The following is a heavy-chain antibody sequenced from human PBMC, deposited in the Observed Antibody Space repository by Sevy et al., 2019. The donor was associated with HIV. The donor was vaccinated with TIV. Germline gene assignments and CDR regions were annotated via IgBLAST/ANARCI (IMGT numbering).Heavy chain of an antibody. V-gene: IGHV3-30-3*01. CDR1: GFTFSSYA. CDR2: ISYDGSNK. J-gene: IGHJ6*02. CDR3: ARDRERGSGSFKNYYGMDV. D-gene: IGHD3-10*01. Sequence: GGSLRLSCAASGFTFSSYAMHWVRQAPGKGLEWVAVISYDGSNKYYADSVKGRFTISRENSKNTLYLQMNSLRAEDTAVYYCARDRERGSGSFKNYYGMDVWGQGTTVTVSS.